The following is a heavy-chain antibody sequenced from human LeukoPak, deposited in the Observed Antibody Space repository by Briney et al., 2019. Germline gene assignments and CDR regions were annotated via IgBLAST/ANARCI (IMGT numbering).Heavy chain of an antibody. V-gene: IGHV3-43D*03. J-gene: IGHJ4*02. CDR1: GFTFDDFA. Sequence: PGGSLRLSCAASGFTFDDFALHWVRQAPGKGLEWVSLINSAGDVTYYADSVQGRFSVSRDNIKKSMYLQMNSLRTEDTALYYCVKDMWRGNTWRFDSWGQGTLVTVSS. D-gene: IGHD2-21*01. CDR3: VKDMWRGNTWRFDS. CDR2: INSAGDVT.